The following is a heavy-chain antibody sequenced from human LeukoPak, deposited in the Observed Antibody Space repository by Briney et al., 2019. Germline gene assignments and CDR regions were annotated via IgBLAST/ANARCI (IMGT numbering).Heavy chain of an antibody. Sequence: PGGSLRLSCAASGFTFSSYSMNWVRQAPGKGLEWVSYISSSSSTIYYADSVKGRFTISRDNAKNSLYLQMNSLRAEDTAVYYRARAGEWELLFYWGQGTLVTVSS. CDR3: ARAGEWELLFY. CDR2: ISSSSSTI. CDR1: GFTFSSYS. V-gene: IGHV3-48*01. D-gene: IGHD1-26*01. J-gene: IGHJ4*02.